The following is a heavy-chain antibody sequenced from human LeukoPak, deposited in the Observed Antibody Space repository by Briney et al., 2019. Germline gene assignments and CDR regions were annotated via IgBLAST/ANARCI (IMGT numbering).Heavy chain of an antibody. V-gene: IGHV4-59*01. CDR2: ISYSGTT. CDR3: ARDKGLPQAFDI. D-gene: IGHD5/OR15-5a*01. CDR1: GGSISSFY. J-gene: IGHJ3*02. Sequence: SETLSLTCTVSGGSISSFYRSWIRQPPGKGLEYIGYISYSGTTSYNPSLKSRVTISVDTSKNQFSLKLTSVTAADTAVYYCARDKGLPQAFDIWGQGTMVTVSS.